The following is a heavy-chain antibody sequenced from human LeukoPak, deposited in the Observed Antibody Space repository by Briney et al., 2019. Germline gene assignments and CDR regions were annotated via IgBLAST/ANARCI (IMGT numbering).Heavy chain of an antibody. J-gene: IGHJ4*02. V-gene: IGHV3-23*05. CDR1: GFSFSSYA. CDR3: AKGSGGSCQSATDY. CDR2: ICGSSSSST. D-gene: IGHD2-15*01. Sequence: GGSLRLSCAASGFSFSSYAMNWVRQAPGKGLEWVSVICGSSSSSTYYVDSVRGRFTISRDNSKNTLYLQMNSLSAEDTAIYFCAKGSGGSCQSATDYWGQGTLVTVSS.